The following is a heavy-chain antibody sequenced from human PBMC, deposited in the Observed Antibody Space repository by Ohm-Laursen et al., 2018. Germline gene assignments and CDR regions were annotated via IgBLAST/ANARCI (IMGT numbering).Heavy chain of an antibody. CDR2: INPSGGST. CDR3: ARVRFTEYYYYYYGMDV. D-gene: IGHD3-3*01. J-gene: IGHJ6*02. Sequence: ASVKVSCKAFGYTFTSYYMHWVRQAPGQGLEWMGIINPSGGSTSYAQKFQGRVTMTRDTSTSTVYMELSSLRSEDTAVYYCARVRFTEYYYYYYGMDVWGQGTTVTVSS. CDR1: GYTFTSYY. V-gene: IGHV1-46*01.